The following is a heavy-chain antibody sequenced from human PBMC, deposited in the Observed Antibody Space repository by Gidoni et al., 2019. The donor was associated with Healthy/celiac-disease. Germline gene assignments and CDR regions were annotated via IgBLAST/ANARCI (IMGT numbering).Heavy chain of an antibody. CDR1: GFTFSSYA. CDR3: AKVGYCGGDCAEYFQH. J-gene: IGHJ1*01. CDR2: ISGSGGST. D-gene: IGHD2-21*01. Sequence: EVQLLESGGGLVQPGGSLRLPCAASGFTFSSYAMSWVRQAPGKGLEWVSAISGSGGSTYYADSVKGRFTISRDNSKNTLYLQMNSLRAEDTAVYYCAKVGYCGGDCAEYFQHWGQGTLVTVSS. V-gene: IGHV3-23*01.